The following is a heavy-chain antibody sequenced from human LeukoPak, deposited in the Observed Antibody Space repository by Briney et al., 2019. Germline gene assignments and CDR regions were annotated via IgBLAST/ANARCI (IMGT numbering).Heavy chain of an antibody. V-gene: IGHV5-10-1*01. D-gene: IGHD2-21*02. CDR1: GYRFTSYW. CDR2: IDPSDSYT. J-gene: IGHJ4*02. Sequence: GESPQFPCKGSGYRFTSYWISWLGQMPGKGLEWMGSIDPSDSYTNYSPSFQGHVTISGDKSISTAYLQWSSLKASDPAMYYFARVLVTSTRRAFDYWGQGTLVTVSS. CDR3: ARVLVTSTRRAFDY.